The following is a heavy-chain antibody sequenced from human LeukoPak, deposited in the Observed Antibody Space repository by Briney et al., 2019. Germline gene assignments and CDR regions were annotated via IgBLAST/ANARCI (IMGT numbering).Heavy chain of an antibody. J-gene: IGHJ5*02. V-gene: IGHV4-34*01. CDR1: GGSFSGYY. CDR2: INHSGST. D-gene: IGHD3-22*01. Sequence: SETLSLTCAVYGGSFSGYYWSWIRQPPGKGLEWIGEINHSGSTNYNPSLKSRVSITVDTSKNQFSLMLSSVTAADTPSYYCARGPRYYYDSSGPRLGPWFDPWGQGTLVTVSS. CDR3: ARGPRYYYDSSGPRLGPWFDP.